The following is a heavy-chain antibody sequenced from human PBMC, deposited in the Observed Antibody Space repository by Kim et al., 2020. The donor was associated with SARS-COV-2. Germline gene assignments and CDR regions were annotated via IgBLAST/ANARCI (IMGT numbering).Heavy chain of an antibody. J-gene: IGHJ4*02. D-gene: IGHD6-13*01. CDR3: ARQQQLVGAGFDY. Sequence: YAQKFQGRVTITADEATSTASMERSSLRSEDTAVYYWARQQQLVGAGFDYWGQGTLVTVPS. V-gene: IGHV1-69*01.